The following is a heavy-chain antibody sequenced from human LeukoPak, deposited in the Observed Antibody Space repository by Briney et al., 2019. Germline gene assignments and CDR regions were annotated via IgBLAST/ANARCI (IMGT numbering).Heavy chain of an antibody. D-gene: IGHD2-15*01. CDR3: ARDVGCCSGGSCYSGSSGNWFDP. CDR2: IYYSGST. V-gene: IGHV4-59*01. Sequence: PSETLSLTCTVSGGSISSYYWSWIRQPPGKGLEWIGYIYYSGSTNYNPSLKSRVTISVDTSKNQFSLKLSSVTAADTAVYYCARDVGCCSGGSCYSGSSGNWFDPWGQGTLVTVSS. J-gene: IGHJ5*02. CDR1: GGSISSYY.